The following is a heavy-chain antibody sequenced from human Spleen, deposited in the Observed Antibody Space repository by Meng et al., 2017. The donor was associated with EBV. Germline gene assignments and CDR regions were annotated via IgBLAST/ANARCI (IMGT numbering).Heavy chain of an antibody. Sequence: QVHRQESGPGLVKPSETLSLTCTVSGDSISNINYYWGWIRQPPGKGLEWIASIYYSGSTYYNPSLQSRVTISIDTSKNQFSLKLSSVTAADTAVYYCARDFYDSSGYYWFDPWGQGTLVTVSS. J-gene: IGHJ5*02. V-gene: IGHV4-39*07. CDR3: ARDFYDSSGYYWFDP. CDR1: GDSISNINYY. CDR2: IYYSGST. D-gene: IGHD3-22*01.